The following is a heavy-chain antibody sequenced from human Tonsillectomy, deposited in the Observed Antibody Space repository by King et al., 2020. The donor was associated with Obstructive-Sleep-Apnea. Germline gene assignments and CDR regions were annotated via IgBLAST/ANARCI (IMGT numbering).Heavy chain of an antibody. CDR2: INVHNGNT. CDR3: ARDLLRDVDGYRKYGMDV. Sequence: QLAQSGAEVKKPGASVKVSCKATGYNFTSYTFSWVRQAPGQGLEWMGWINVHNGNTNHAQKLQGRLSMTTDTSTSTGYMELRSLTSDDTAVYYCARDLLRDVDGYRKYGMDVWGQGTTVTVSS. V-gene: IGHV1-18*04. CDR1: GYNFTSYT. J-gene: IGHJ6*02. D-gene: IGHD2-15*01.